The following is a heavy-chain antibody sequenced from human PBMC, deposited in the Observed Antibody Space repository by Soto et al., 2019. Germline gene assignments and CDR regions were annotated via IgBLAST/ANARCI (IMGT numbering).Heavy chain of an antibody. D-gene: IGHD4-17*01. CDR1: GFSLSTGGRG. CDR2: IYWNDDK. J-gene: IGHJ5*02. V-gene: IGHV2-5*01. Sequence: QITLKESGPTLVKPTQALTLTCSFSGFSLSTGGRGVGWIRRPPGKALEWVALIYWNDDKRFSPSLRSRLTITKDTSKNQVVLTMTNVDPGDTATYYCAHRGYGDYPRDNWFDPWGQGTLVTVSS. CDR3: AHRGYGDYPRDNWFDP.